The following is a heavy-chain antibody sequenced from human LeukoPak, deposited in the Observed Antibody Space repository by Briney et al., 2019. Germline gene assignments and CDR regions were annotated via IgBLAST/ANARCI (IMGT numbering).Heavy chain of an antibody. CDR2: ISWNSGSI. J-gene: IGHJ5*02. D-gene: IGHD5-18*01. Sequence: PGRSLRLSCAASGFTFDDYAMHWVRQAPGEGLEWVSGISWNSGSIGYADSVKGRFTISRDNAKNSLYLQMNSLRAEDTALYYCAKAVQLWANWFDPWGQGTLVTVSS. CDR1: GFTFDDYA. CDR3: AKAVQLWANWFDP. V-gene: IGHV3-9*01.